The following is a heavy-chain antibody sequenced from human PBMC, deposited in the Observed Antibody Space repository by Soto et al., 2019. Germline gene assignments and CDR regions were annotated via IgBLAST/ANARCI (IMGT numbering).Heavy chain of an antibody. CDR2: INHSGST. V-gene: IGHV4-34*01. D-gene: IGHD2-15*01. CDR3: ARGVDIVVVVAATPSVSGAFDI. CDR1: GGSFSGYY. Sequence: SETLSLTCAVYGGSFSGYYWSWIRQPPGKGLEWIGEINHSGSTNYNPSLKSRVNISVDTSKNQFSLKLSSVTAADTAVYYCARGVDIVVVVAATPSVSGAFDIWGQGTMVT. J-gene: IGHJ3*02.